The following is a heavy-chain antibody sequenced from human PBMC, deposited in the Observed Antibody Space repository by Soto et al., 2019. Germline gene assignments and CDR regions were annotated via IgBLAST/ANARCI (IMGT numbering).Heavy chain of an antibody. CDR2: ISSDGSNK. CDR1: RFTFSSWG. Sequence: QVQLVESGGGVVQPGRSLRLSCAASRFTFSSWGMYWVRQAPGKGLEWVALISSDGSNKYYAESVKGRFTISRDNSENTLYLQMDSLRTEDTAVYYCAKSGYGNCYIDYWGQGTLVTVSS. J-gene: IGHJ4*02. V-gene: IGHV3-30*18. CDR3: AKSGYGNCYIDY. D-gene: IGHD5-18*01.